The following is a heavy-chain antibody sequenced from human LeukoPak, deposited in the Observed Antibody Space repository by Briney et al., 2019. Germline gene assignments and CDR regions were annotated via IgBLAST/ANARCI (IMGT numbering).Heavy chain of an antibody. J-gene: IGHJ3*02. V-gene: IGHV3-23*01. CDR1: GFTLSSYA. CDR3: AKDRNNWNDRDAFDI. Sequence: PGGSLRLSCAASGFTLSSYAMSWVRQAPGKGLEWVSAISGSGGSTYYADSVKGRFTISRDNSKNTLYLQMNSLRAEDTAVYYCAKDRNNWNDRDAFDIWGQGTMVTVPS. D-gene: IGHD1-1*01. CDR2: ISGSGGST.